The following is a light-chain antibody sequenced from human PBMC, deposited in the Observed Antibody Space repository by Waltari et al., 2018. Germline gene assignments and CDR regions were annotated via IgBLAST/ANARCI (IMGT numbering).Light chain of an antibody. J-gene: IGLJ3*02. V-gene: IGLV8-61*01. Sequence: QTVVTQEPSFSVSPGGTVTLTCGLTSGSVSTNYYPSWYQQTPGQAPRALIYNPTTRSSGVPDRFSGSILGNKAALTITGAQADDESYYYCVLCFGGGSKWVFGGGTKLTVL. CDR1: SGSVSTNYY. CDR2: NPT. CDR3: VLCFGGGSKWV.